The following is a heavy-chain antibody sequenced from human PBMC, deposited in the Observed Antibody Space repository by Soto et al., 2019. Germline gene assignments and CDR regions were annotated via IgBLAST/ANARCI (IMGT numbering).Heavy chain of an antibody. J-gene: IGHJ4*02. Sequence: SETLSLTCSVSGGSINSYWWSWIRQPAGKGLEWIGRVYSSGTTDYNPSLNSRATMSVETSKNQFSLKLTSVTAADTAVYYCARLQRRWLNADYWGQGILVTVSS. CDR3: ARLQRRWLNADY. D-gene: IGHD5-12*01. V-gene: IGHV4-4*07. CDR1: GGSINSYW. CDR2: VYSSGTT.